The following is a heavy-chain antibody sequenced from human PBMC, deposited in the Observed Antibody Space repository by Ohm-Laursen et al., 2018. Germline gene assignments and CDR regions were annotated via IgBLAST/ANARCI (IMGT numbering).Heavy chain of an antibody. CDR1: GYTFTSYD. V-gene: IGHV1-8*01. CDR2: MNPNSGNT. Sequence: ASVKVSCKASGYTFTSYDINWVRQATGQGLEWMGWMNPNSGNTGYAQKFQGRVTMTRNTSISTAYMELSSLRSEDTAVYYCARARRYYYDSSGYPVNAFDIWGQGTMVTVSS. J-gene: IGHJ3*02. D-gene: IGHD3-22*01. CDR3: ARARRYYYDSSGYPVNAFDI.